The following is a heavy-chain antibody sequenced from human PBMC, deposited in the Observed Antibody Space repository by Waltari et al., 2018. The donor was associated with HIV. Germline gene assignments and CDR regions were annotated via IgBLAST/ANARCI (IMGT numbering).Heavy chain of an antibody. Sequence: QVQLQESGPGLVKPSETLSLTCSVSGGSMSSHYWSWMRQPPGKGLELIGYIYYSGSTTYNPSLKSRVTISVDTSKNQFSLKLSSVTAADTAIYYCARGGNDYFDYWGQGTLVTVSS. J-gene: IGHJ4*02. CDR2: IYYSGST. CDR3: ARGGNDYFDY. V-gene: IGHV4-59*11. D-gene: IGHD2-15*01. CDR1: GGSMSSHY.